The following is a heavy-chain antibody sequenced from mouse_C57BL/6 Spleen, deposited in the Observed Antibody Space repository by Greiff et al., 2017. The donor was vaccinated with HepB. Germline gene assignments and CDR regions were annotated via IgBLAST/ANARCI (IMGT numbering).Heavy chain of an antibody. CDR1: GFTFSSYA. D-gene: IGHD1-1*01. CDR3: ARDTDYYGSSPWYFDV. J-gene: IGHJ1*03. CDR2: ISDGGSYT. Sequence: EVQGVESGGGLVKPGGSLKLSCAASGFTFSSYAMSWVRQTPEKRLEWVATISDGGSYTYYPDNVKGRFTISRDNAKNNLYLQMSHLKSEDTAMYYCARDTDYYGSSPWYFDVWGTGTTVTVSS. V-gene: IGHV5-4*01.